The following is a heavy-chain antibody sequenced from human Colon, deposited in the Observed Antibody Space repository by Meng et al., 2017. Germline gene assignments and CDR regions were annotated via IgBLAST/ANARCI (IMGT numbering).Heavy chain of an antibody. J-gene: IGHJ4*02. D-gene: IGHD3-22*01. CDR1: GGSIRRSDW. CDR2: TSHSGST. Sequence: QVQRQETGPGLVKPSETLSLTCAVSGGSIRRSDWWSWVRQPPGKGLEWIGETSHSGSTNYSPSLKSRVTISLDKSKNQLSLKLNSVTAADTAVYYCASSDYYRSDYWGQGTLVTVSS. V-gene: IGHV4-4*02. CDR3: ASSDYYRSDY.